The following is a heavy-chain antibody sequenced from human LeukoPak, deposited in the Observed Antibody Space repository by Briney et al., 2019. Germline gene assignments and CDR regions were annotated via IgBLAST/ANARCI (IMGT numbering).Heavy chain of an antibody. Sequence: SVKVSCKASGGTFSSYAISWVRQAPGQGLEWMGRIIPILGIANYAQKFQGRVTITADKSTSTAYMELSSLRSEDTAVYYCARVEIVVLSYYDSSGCYMDWAGDYWGQGTLVTVSS. CDR1: GGTFSSYA. D-gene: IGHD3-22*01. CDR3: ARVEIVVLSYYDSSGCYMDWAGDY. V-gene: IGHV1-69*04. CDR2: IIPILGIA. J-gene: IGHJ4*02.